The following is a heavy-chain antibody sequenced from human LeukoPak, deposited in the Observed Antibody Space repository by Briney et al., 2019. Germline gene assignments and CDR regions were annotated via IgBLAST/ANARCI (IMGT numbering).Heavy chain of an antibody. CDR2: IYYSGST. D-gene: IGHD2-2*01. J-gene: IGHJ6*02. V-gene: IGHV4-59*08. CDR1: GGSISSYY. CDR3: ARHHCSSTSCYDGMDV. Sequence: SETLSLTCTVSGGSISSYYWSWIRPPPGKGLEWIGYIYYSGSTNYNPSLKSRVTISVDTSKNQFSLKLSSVTAADTAVYYCARHHCSSTSCYDGMDVWGQGTTVTVSS.